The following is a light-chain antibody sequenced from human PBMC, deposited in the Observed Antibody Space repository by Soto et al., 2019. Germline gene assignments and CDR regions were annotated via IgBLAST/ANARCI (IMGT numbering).Light chain of an antibody. CDR2: GNS. CDR3: QSSDSSLRVV. J-gene: IGLJ2*01. CDR1: SSNIGAGYD. V-gene: IGLV1-40*01. Sequence: QSVLTQPPSVSGAPGQRVTISCTGSSSNIGAGYDVHWYQQLPGTAPKLLIYGNSNRPSGVPDRFSGSKSGTSASLAITGLQAEDEADYYFQSSDSSLRVVFVGGTKLTVL.